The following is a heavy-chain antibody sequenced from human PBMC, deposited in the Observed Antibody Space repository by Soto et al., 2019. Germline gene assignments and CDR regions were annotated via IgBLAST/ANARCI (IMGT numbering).Heavy chain of an antibody. CDR3: VQTTGWPGFDF. CDR2: IYGGGTT. D-gene: IGHD6-19*01. V-gene: IGHV3-53*01. J-gene: IGHJ4*02. CDR1: GFTVSSKY. Sequence: EVQLVESGGGLIQPGGSLRLPCAASGFTVSSKYMTWVRQAPGKGLEWVSVIYGGGTTYYADSVKGRFTISRDNSKNTLFLQVNSLRVEDTAVYYCVQTTGWPGFDFWGQGTLVTVSS.